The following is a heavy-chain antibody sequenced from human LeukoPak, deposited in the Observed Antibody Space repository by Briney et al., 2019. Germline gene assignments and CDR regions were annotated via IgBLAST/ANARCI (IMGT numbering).Heavy chain of an antibody. V-gene: IGHV3-9*01. CDR2: ISWNSGSI. J-gene: IGHJ6*02. CDR1: RFTFDDYA. CDR3: AKGRDGYNSGYYYGMDV. D-gene: IGHD5-24*01. Sequence: PGGSLRLSCAASRFTFDDYAMHWVRQAPGKGLEWVSGISWNSGSIGYADSVKGRFTISRDNAKNSLYLQMNSLRAEDTALYYCAKGRDGYNSGYYYGMDVWGQGTTVTVSS.